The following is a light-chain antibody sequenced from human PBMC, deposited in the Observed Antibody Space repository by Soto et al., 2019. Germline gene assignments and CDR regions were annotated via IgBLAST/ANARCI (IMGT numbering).Light chain of an antibody. CDR1: QSVSSSY. CDR2: GAS. V-gene: IGKV3-20*01. J-gene: IGKJ1*01. Sequence: EIVLTQSPGTLSLSPGERATLSCRAGQSVSSSYLAWYQQKPGQAPRLLIYGASSRATGIPDRFSGSGSGTDFTLSISRLEPEDFAVYYCQQYSSLWTFGQGTKVDIK. CDR3: QQYSSLWT.